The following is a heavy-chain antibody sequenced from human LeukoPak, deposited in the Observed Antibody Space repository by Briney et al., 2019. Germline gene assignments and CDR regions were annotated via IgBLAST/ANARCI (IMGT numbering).Heavy chain of an antibody. CDR1: GGSFSDFY. CDR3: ARAYSSQGYFDY. V-gene: IGHV4-34*01. Sequence: SSETLSLTCAVYGGSFSDFYWNWIRQSPEKGLEWIGEINHSGDTNYNPSLRGRITILGDTSKNQFSLKLSSVTAADTAVYYCARAYSSQGYFDYWGQGTLVTVSS. D-gene: IGHD5-18*01. CDR2: INHSGDT. J-gene: IGHJ4*02.